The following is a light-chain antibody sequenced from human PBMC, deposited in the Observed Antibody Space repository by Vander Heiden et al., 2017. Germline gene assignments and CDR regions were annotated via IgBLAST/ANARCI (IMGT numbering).Light chain of an antibody. Sequence: ALTWPPSVSGAPAQRVTISCTGSSSNIGAGYDVHWYQQLPGTAPKLLIYGNSNRPSGVPDRFSGSKSGTSASLAITGLQAEDEADYYCQSYDSSLSGVFGTGTKVTVL. CDR1: SSNIGAGYD. J-gene: IGLJ1*01. CDR2: GNS. CDR3: QSYDSSLSGV. V-gene: IGLV1-40*01.